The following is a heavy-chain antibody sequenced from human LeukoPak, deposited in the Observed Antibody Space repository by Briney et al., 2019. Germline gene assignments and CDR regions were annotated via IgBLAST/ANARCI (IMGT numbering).Heavy chain of an antibody. D-gene: IGHD3-22*01. Sequence: SETLSLTCTVSGGSISSSSYYWGWIRQPPGKGLEWVGSIYYSGSTYYNPSLKSRVTISVDTSKNQFSLKLSSVTAADTAVYYCARDEIPYYYDSSGYSHAFDIWGQGTMVTVSS. CDR3: ARDEIPYYYDSSGYSHAFDI. CDR1: GGSISSSSYY. J-gene: IGHJ3*02. CDR2: IYYSGST. V-gene: IGHV4-39*02.